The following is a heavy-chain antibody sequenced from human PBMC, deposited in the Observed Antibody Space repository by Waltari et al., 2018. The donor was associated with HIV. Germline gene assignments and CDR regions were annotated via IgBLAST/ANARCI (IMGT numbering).Heavy chain of an antibody. CDR3: VGAPGIIDAFNM. Sequence: QVQLVESGGSVVQHGRSLRRPCEASGFSSSNYVMHWVRQAPGKGLEWVAVIWNDGSNRDYADAVKGRFTISRDKSKHTLSLQMNNLRAEDTAVYYCVGAPGIIDAFNMWGQGTVVIVSS. CDR2: IWNDGSNR. J-gene: IGHJ3*02. D-gene: IGHD1-26*01. V-gene: IGHV3-33*01. CDR1: GFSSSNYV.